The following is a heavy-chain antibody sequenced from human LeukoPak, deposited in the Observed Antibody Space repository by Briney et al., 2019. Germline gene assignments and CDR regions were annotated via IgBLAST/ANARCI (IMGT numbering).Heavy chain of an antibody. CDR2: INHSGST. CDR1: GGSISSGDSY. V-gene: IGHV4-39*07. J-gene: IGHJ4*02. Sequence: RPSETLSLTCTVSGGSISSGDSYWSWIRQPPGKGLEWIGEINHSGSTNYNPSLKSRVTISVDTSKKQFSLKLSSVTAADTAVYYCVTYYFDSSGPKKNYWGQGTLVTVSS. CDR3: VTYYFDSSGPKKNY. D-gene: IGHD3-22*01.